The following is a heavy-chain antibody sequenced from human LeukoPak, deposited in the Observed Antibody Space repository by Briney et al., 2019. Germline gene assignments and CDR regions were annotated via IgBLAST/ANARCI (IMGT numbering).Heavy chain of an antibody. CDR1: AGSISSYY. CDR3: ARDGVAVAGTLDY. D-gene: IGHD6-19*01. Sequence: SETLSLTCTVSAGSISSYYWSWIRQPAGKGPEWIGRIYTSGSTNYNPSLKSRVTMSLDTSKKQFSLKLRSVTAADTAVYYCARDGVAVAGTLDYWGQGTLVTVSS. V-gene: IGHV4-4*07. CDR2: IYTSGST. J-gene: IGHJ4*02.